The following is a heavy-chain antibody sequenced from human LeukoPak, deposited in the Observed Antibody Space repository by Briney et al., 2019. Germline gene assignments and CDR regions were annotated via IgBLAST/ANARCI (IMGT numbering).Heavy chain of an antibody. CDR2: SAYNGNT. V-gene: IGHV1-18*01. Sequence: ASVKVSCKASGYTYTSYGISWVRQAPGQGLEWMGWSAYNGNTNYAQKFQGRVTMTIDRSTSTAYMELRSLRSDDTAVYYCARVRSSSWYGYWGQGTLVTVSS. CDR1: GYTYTSYG. D-gene: IGHD6-13*01. CDR3: ARVRSSSWYGY. J-gene: IGHJ4*02.